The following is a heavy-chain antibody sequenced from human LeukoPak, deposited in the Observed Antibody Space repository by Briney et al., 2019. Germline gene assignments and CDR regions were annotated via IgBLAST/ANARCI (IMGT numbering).Heavy chain of an antibody. CDR1: GGTFSSYA. Sequence: SVKVSCKASGGTFSSYAISWVRQAPGQGLEWMGRIIPILGIANYAQKFQGRVTITADKSTSTAYMGLSSLRSEDTAVYYCARGGGSSWTQRGYFQYWGQGTLVTVSS. CDR2: IIPILGIA. D-gene: IGHD6-13*01. V-gene: IGHV1-69*04. J-gene: IGHJ1*01. CDR3: ARGGGSSWTQRGYFQY.